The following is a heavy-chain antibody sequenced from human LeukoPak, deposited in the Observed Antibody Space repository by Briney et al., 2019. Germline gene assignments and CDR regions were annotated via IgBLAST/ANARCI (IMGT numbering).Heavy chain of an antibody. CDR1: GFTVSSNY. CDR3: ARDLRIAAAKGWFDP. J-gene: IGHJ5*02. Sequence: GGSLRLSCAASGFTVSSNYMSWVRQAPGKGLEWVSVIYSGGSTYYADSVKGRFTISRDNSKNTLYLQMNSLRAEDTAVYYCARDLRIAAAKGWFDPWGQGTLVTVSS. V-gene: IGHV3-66*01. D-gene: IGHD6-13*01. CDR2: IYSGGST.